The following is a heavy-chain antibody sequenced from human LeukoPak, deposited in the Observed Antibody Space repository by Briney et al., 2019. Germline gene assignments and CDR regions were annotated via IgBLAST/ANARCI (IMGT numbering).Heavy chain of an antibody. V-gene: IGHV4-39*01. D-gene: IGHD1-26*01. CDR1: GGSFTDYY. Sequence: SETLSLTCTVSGGSFTDYYWGWIRQPPGKGLEWIGSIYYRGNTFYNPSLRNRVSISIDTSKGRFSLKLTSVTAADSAVYFCARLSDSGSYDGEDYFDYCGQGTLVTVSA. CDR2: IYYRGNT. CDR3: ARLSDSGSYDGEDYFDY. J-gene: IGHJ4*02.